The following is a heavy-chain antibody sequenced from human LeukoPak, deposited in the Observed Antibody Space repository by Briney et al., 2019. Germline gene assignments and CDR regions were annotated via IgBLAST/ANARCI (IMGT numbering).Heavy chain of an antibody. CDR1: GGSISSYY. J-gene: IGHJ6*02. D-gene: IGHD1-26*01. CDR2: IYYSGST. CDR3: ARDIDLIVGATRDYGMDV. Sequence: SETLSLTCTVSGGSISSYYWSWIRQPPGKGLEWIGYIYYSGSTNYNPSLKSRVTISVDTSKNQFSLKLSSVTAADTAVYYCARDIDLIVGATRDYGMDVWGQGTTVTVSS. V-gene: IGHV4-59*12.